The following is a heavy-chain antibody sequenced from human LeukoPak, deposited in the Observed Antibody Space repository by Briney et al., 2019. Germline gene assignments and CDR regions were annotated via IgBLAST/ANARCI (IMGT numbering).Heavy chain of an antibody. Sequence: ASVKVACKASGYTFTNYGISWVRQAPGQGLEWMGWISAYNGNTNYAQKLQGRVTMTTDTSTSTAYMELRSLRSDDTAVYYCARDRVLWFGDRYYYYYGMDVWGQGTTVTVSS. D-gene: IGHD3-10*01. CDR1: GYTFTNYG. CDR2: ISAYNGNT. J-gene: IGHJ6*02. V-gene: IGHV1-18*01. CDR3: ARDRVLWFGDRYYYYYGMDV.